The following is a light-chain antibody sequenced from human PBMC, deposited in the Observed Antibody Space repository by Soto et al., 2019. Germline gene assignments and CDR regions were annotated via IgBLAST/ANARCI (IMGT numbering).Light chain of an antibody. V-gene: IGLV1-51*01. J-gene: IGLJ1*01. CDR2: DDN. CDR3: GSWDSSLSAYV. Sequence: QAVMTQPPSVSAAPGQKVTISCSGSSSNIGGNSVSWYQQLPGTAPKLLIYDDNKRPSGIPDRFSGSKSGTSATLGITGFQTGDEGDYYCGSWDSSLSAYVFGTGTKLTVL. CDR1: SSNIGGNS.